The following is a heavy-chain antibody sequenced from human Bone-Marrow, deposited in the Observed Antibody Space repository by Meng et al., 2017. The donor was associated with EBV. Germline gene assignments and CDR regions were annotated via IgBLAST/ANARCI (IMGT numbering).Heavy chain of an antibody. CDR2: IIPIFGTA. D-gene: IGHD4-17*01. CDR3: ARDTHDYGDLTFFDY. V-gene: IGHV1-69*06. J-gene: IGHJ4*02. CDR1: GGTFSSYA. Sequence: QGESVQSGAEVTKTGSSVKVSCKASGGTFSSYAISWVRQAPGQGLEWMGGIIPIFGTANYAQKFQGRVTITADKSTSTAYMELSSLRSEDTAVYYCARDTHDYGDLTFFDYWGQGTLVTVSS.